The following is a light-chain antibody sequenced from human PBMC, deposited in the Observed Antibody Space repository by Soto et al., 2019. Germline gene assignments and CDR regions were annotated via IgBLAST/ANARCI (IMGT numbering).Light chain of an antibody. CDR3: AAWDDSLVV. Sequence: QSVLTQPPSASVTPGQWVTISCSGSSSNIGNNYVFWYQQFPGMAPKLLIYRNNQRPSGVPDRFSASKSGTSASLAISGLRSEDDADYYCAAWDDSLVVFGGGTKLTVL. V-gene: IGLV1-47*01. J-gene: IGLJ2*01. CDR2: RNN. CDR1: SSNIGNNY.